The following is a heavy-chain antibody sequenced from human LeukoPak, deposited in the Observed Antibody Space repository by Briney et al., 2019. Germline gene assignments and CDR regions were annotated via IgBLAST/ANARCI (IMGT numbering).Heavy chain of an antibody. CDR2: IYYSGST. Sequence: SETLSLTCTVSGGSISSYYWSWIRQPPGKGLEWIGYIYYSGSTNYNPSLKSQVTISVDTSKNQFSLKLSSVTAADTAVYYCAKQVGATTSYFDYWGQGTLVTVSS. V-gene: IGHV4-59*08. J-gene: IGHJ4*02. CDR1: GGSISSYY. CDR3: AKQVGATTSYFDY. D-gene: IGHD1-26*01.